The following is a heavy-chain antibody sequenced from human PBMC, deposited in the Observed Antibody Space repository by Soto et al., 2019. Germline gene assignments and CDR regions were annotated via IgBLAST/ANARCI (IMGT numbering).Heavy chain of an antibody. CDR3: ARLTTSDWFDP. J-gene: IGHJ5*02. CDR1: GGSISSDY. V-gene: IGHV4-59*01. D-gene: IGHD4-17*01. CDR2: IYYSGST. Sequence: KQSQTLSLTCTVSGGSISSDYWSWIRQPPGKGLEWIGAIYYSGSTNYNPSLKSRLTISIATSKNQFSLTLNSVTAADTAVYYCARLTTSDWFDPWGQGTLVTVSS.